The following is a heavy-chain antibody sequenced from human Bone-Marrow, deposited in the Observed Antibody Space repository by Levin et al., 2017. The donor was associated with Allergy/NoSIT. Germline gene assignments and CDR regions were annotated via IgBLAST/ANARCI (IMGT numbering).Heavy chain of an antibody. V-gene: IGHV3-23*01. CDR1: GFTFSSYA. CDR3: AKEGSGYCSRTDCNANWFDS. J-gene: IGHJ5*01. D-gene: IGHD2-2*01. CDR2: IGRSGDRI. Sequence: GASVKVSCVASGFTFSSYAMTWVRQAPGKGPEWVSVIGRSGDRIYYADSVKGRFTISRDNSKNTLYVQMNSLRAEDTAVYYCAKEGSGYCSRTDCNANWFDSWGQGTLVTVSS.